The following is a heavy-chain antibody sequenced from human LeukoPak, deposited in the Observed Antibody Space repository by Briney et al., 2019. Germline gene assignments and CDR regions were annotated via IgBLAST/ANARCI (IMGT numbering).Heavy chain of an antibody. D-gene: IGHD5-18*01. CDR1: GFTFSSYA. V-gene: IGHV3-23*01. CDR2: ISGSGGST. Sequence: GGSLRLSCAASGFTFSSYAMSWVRQAPGKGLEWVSAISGSGGSTYYADSVKGRFTISRDNSKNTLYLQMNSPRAEDTAVYYCAKAKLCPHCGFDYWGQGTLVTVSS. J-gene: IGHJ4*02. CDR3: AKAKLCPHCGFDY.